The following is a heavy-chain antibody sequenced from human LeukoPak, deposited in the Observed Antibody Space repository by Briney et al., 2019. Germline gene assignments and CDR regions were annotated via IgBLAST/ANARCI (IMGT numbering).Heavy chain of an antibody. CDR1: GGSVSSSSYY. J-gene: IGHJ4*02. CDR3: ARGRLITMVRGVIPFDY. V-gene: IGHV4-39*07. CDR2: IYYSGST. D-gene: IGHD3-10*01. Sequence: SETLSLTCTVSGGSVSSSSYYWGWIRQPPGKGLEWIGSIYYSGSTNYNPSLKSRVTISVDTSKNQFSLKVTSVTAADTAVYYCARGRLITMVRGVIPFDYWGQGTLVTVSS.